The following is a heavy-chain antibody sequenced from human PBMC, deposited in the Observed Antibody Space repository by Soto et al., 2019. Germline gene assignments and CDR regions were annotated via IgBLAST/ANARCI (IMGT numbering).Heavy chain of an antibody. CDR2: TFYSGST. V-gene: IGHV4-59*01. CDR1: GDSIRNYY. CDR3: ARLKRGYSYGSIIDF. Sequence: ASETLSLTCTVSGDSIRNYYWSWIRQPPGRGLEYIGYTFYSGSTNYNPSLKSRVAISVDTSRNQFALKLRSVTAADTATYYCARLKRGYSYGSIIDFWGRGTLVTVSS. J-gene: IGHJ4*01. D-gene: IGHD5-18*01.